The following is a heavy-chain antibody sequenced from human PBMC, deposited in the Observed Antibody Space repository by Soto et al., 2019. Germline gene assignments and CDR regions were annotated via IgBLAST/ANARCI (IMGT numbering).Heavy chain of an antibody. Sequence: EVQLLESGGGLVQPGASLRLSCAASGFTFSTYAMTWVRQAPGKGLEWVSTVSGSGDYTYYADSVEGRFTVSRDNSKNTEFLQMSSLRAEATALYYCATDRYFAILTASYNGYYHSGMEVWGQGPTVTVSS. CDR1: GFTFSTYA. CDR2: VSGSGDYT. D-gene: IGHD3-9*01. CDR3: ATDRYFAILTASYNGYYHSGMEV. J-gene: IGHJ6*02. V-gene: IGHV3-23*01.